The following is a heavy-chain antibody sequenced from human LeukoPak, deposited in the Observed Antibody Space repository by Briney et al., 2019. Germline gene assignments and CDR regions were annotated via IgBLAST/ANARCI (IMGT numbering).Heavy chain of an antibody. J-gene: IGHJ4*02. CDR2: IFPSDSDT. CDR1: GCSFNGYW. D-gene: IGHD5-18*01. V-gene: IGHV5-51*01. Sequence: PGESLKISCKTSGCSFNGYWIGGVRLMAGKVLGFGVIIFPSDSDTRYSPYFQGQVTISADRSITTAYLQWSSLRASDTAMYYRARRLKISQGDTTDYWGQGTLVTVSS. CDR3: ARRLKISQGDTTDY.